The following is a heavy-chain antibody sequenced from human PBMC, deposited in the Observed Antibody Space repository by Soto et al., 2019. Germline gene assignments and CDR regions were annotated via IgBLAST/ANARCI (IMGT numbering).Heavy chain of an antibody. D-gene: IGHD6-13*01. CDR2: IYYSGST. Sequence: ASETLSLTCTVSGGSISSSSYYWGWIRQPPGKGLEWIGSIYYSGSTYYNPSLKSRVTISVDTSKNQFSLKLSSVTAADTAVYYCARSPIAAAGRYYYYYYGMDVWGQGTTVTVSS. V-gene: IGHV4-39*01. J-gene: IGHJ6*02. CDR3: ARSPIAAAGRYYYYYYGMDV. CDR1: GGSISSSSYY.